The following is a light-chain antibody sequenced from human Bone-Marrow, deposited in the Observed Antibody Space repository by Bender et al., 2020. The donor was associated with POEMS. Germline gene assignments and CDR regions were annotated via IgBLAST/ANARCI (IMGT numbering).Light chain of an antibody. CDR3: AVWEDSLNGWV. Sequence: QSVLTQPPSASGTPGQRVTISCSGGSSNIGAHAVNWYQHLPGTAPKLLIYSSHRRPSEVPDRFSGSRSGTSASLAISGLQSEDEADYYCAVWEDSLNGWVVGGGTRLTVL. V-gene: IGLV1-44*01. J-gene: IGLJ3*02. CDR2: SSH. CDR1: SSNIGAHA.